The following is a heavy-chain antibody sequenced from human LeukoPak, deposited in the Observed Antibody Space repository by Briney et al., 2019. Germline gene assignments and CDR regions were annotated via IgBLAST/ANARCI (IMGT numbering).Heavy chain of an antibody. D-gene: IGHD5-24*01. J-gene: IGHJ3*02. CDR3: ARERDGYNYGAFDI. CDR1: GGTFSSYA. V-gene: IGHV1-69*06. CDR2: IIPIFGTA. Sequence: SVKVSCKASGGTFSSYAISWVRQAPGQGLEWMGGIIPIFGTANYAQKFQGRVTITADKSTSTAYMELSRLRSDDTAVYYCARERDGYNYGAFDIWGQGTMVTVSS.